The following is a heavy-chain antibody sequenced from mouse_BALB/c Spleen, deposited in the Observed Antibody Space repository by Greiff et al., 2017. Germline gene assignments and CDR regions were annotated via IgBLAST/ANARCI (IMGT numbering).Heavy chain of an antibody. CDR2: ISYSGST. J-gene: IGHJ3*01. CDR3: ARDGNYVWFAY. Sequence: EVQLQESGPGLVKPSQSLSLTCTVTGYSITSDYAWNWIRQFPGNKLEWMGYISYSGSTSYNPSLKSRISITRDTSKNQFFLQLNSVTTEDTATYYCARDGNYVWFAYWGQGTLVTVSA. V-gene: IGHV3-2*02. CDR1: GYSITSDYA. D-gene: IGHD2-1*01.